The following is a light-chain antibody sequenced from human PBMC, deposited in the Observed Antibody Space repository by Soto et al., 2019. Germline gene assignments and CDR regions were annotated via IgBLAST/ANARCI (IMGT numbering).Light chain of an antibody. CDR3: QSYDISLNNYV. J-gene: IGLJ1*01. CDR1: TSNIGAPYD. V-gene: IGLV1-40*01. CDR2: GDN. Sequence: QSMLTQPPSVSGAPGQRVSISYTGSTSNIGAPYDVHWYQHLPGAAPKLLIYGDNNRPSGVPNRFSGSKSGTSASLAITSLQAEDEADYYCQSYDISLNNYVYGTGTEVSVL.